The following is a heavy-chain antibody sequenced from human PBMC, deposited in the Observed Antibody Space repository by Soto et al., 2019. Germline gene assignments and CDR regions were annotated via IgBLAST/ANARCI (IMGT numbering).Heavy chain of an antibody. CDR3: ARAWAPKSNQVWGGDCFDY. D-gene: IGHD2-21*02. Sequence: QVQLVESGGGVVQPGRSLRLSCAVSGFTFSNYAIHWVRQAPGKGLEWVAAISYDGNSKYHADSVKGRFTISRDNSKNTLSMEVNSLRTEDTAVYYCARAWAPKSNQVWGGDCFDYWVQGTLVTVSS. CDR2: ISYDGNSK. V-gene: IGHV3-30-3*01. J-gene: IGHJ4*02. CDR1: GFTFSNYA.